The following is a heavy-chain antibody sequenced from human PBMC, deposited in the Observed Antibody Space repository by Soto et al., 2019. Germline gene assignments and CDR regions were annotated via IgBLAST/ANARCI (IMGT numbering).Heavy chain of an antibody. CDR3: ASATRSYDFWSGYYLNGMDV. V-gene: IGHV4-39*01. CDR2: IYYSGST. CDR1: GGSISSSSYY. D-gene: IGHD3-3*01. J-gene: IGHJ6*02. Sequence: SETLSLTCTVSGGSISSSSYYWGWIRQPPGKGLEWIGSIYYSGSTYYDPSLKSRVTISVDTSKNQFSLKLSSVTAADTAVYYCASATRSYDFWSGYYLNGMDVWGQGTTVTVSS.